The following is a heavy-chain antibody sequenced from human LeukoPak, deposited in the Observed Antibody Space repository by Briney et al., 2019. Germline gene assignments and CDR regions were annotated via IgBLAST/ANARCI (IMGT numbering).Heavy chain of an antibody. CDR1: GGSISSGGYY. CDR3: ARENYYDSSGYDY. CDR2: IYYSGST. Sequence: SQNLSRNCTVSGGSISSGGYYWSWIRQHPGKGLEWIGYIYYSGSTYYNPSLKSRVTISVDTSKNQFSLKLSSVTAADTAVYYCARENYYDSSGYDYWGQGTLVTVSS. V-gene: IGHV4-31*03. J-gene: IGHJ4*02. D-gene: IGHD3-22*01.